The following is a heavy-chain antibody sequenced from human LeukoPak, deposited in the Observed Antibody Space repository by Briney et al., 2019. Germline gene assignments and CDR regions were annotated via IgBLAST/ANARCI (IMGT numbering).Heavy chain of an antibody. Sequence: PSDTLSLPCPVCGGSISRYYWSWIRQPAGTGLEGIGRIHTSGSTNYNPSLQSRVTMSLGTSKKQFSLTLSSVTAAATAVYYCARDWGTVGHTQFYYWGQGALVTVSS. CDR2: IHTSGST. CDR3: ARDWGTVGHTQFYY. V-gene: IGHV4-4*07. CDR1: GGSISRYY. D-gene: IGHD1-26*01. J-gene: IGHJ4*02.